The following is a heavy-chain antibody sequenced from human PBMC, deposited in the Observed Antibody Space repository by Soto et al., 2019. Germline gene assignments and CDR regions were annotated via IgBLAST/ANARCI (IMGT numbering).Heavy chain of an antibody. Sequence: QVQLVQSGAEVRKPGASVKVSCKASGYTFTDYYMHWVRQAPGQGLEWMGWINPKTGGTNYVQKFQGRXXMXRXXSLTTAYMELSRLRSDDTAVYYCARDVVGSDYFDSWGQGTLVTVSS. CDR1: GYTFTDYY. D-gene: IGHD1-26*01. CDR2: INPKTGGT. J-gene: IGHJ4*02. CDR3: ARDVVGSDYFDS. V-gene: IGHV1-2*02.